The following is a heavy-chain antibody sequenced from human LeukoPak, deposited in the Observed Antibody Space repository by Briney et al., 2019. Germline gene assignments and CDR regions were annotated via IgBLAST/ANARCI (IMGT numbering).Heavy chain of an antibody. J-gene: IGHJ6*03. CDR1: GFTFSSYS. CDR3: ARESLGYCSGSTCYYFYMDF. CDR2: ISGSSSTI. V-gene: IGHV3-48*04. Sequence: GGSLRLSCAASGFTFSSYSMTWVRQAPGKGLEWLSYISGSSSTIYYADSVKGRFTISRDNAKNSLYLQMNSLRAEDTAVYYCARESLGYCSGSTCYYFYMDFWGKGTTVTVSS. D-gene: IGHD2-15*01.